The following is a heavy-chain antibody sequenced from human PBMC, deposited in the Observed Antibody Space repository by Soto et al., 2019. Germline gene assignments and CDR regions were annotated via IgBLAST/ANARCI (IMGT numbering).Heavy chain of an antibody. V-gene: IGHV3-21*01. J-gene: IGHJ4*02. CDR1: GFTFSSYS. CDR3: ARARIPAHFCAY. CDR2: ISSSSSYI. D-gene: IGHD2-21*01. Sequence: PGGSLGLSCAASGFTFSSYSMNWVRQAPGKGLEWVSSISSSSSYIYYADSVKGRFTISRDNAKNSLYLQMNSLRAEDTAVYYCARARIPAHFCAYWGQGTLGTVSS.